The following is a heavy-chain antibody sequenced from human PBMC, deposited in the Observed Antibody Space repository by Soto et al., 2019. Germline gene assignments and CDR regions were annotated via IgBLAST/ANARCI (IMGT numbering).Heavy chain of an antibody. J-gene: IGHJ5*02. CDR3: ARTPRVGGVLWFGELSPFDP. V-gene: IGHV1-2*02. CDR2: INPNSGGT. CDR1: GYTLTGYY. D-gene: IGHD3-10*01. Sequence: ASVKVSCKASGYTLTGYYMHWVRQAPGQGLEWMGWINPNSGGTNYAQKFQGRVTMTRDTSISTAYMELSRLRSDDTAVYYCARTPRVGGVLWFGELSPFDPWGQGTLVTVSS.